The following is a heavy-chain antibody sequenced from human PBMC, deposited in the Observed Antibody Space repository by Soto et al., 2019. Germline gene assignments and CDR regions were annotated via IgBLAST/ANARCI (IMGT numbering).Heavy chain of an antibody. CDR3: ARDVWYGDYSYFQL. CDR2: IYYSGST. D-gene: IGHD4-17*01. Sequence: QVQLQESGPGLVKPSQTLSLTCSVSGGSISSGEYYWSWIRQSPGKGLEWIGDIYYSGSTYYNPSRKDRVTIAVDTFTTQSSPRSSSVTPADTAVYYCARDVWYGDYSYFQLWGQGTLVTVSS. CDR1: GGSISSGEYY. J-gene: IGHJ1*01. V-gene: IGHV4-30-4*01.